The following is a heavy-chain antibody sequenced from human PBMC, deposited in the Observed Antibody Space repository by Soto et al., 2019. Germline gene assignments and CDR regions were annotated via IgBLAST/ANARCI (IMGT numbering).Heavy chain of an antibody. CDR1: GLTFNYYW. CDR2: VKPDGSAT. J-gene: IGHJ6*02. V-gene: IGHV3-7*01. CDR3: ARDRERVTVNGGIALGAMEV. Sequence: GGSLRLSCAASGLTFNYYWMTWVRQAPGKGLEWVANVKPDGSATFYADSLKGRFTISRDNAKNSVSLQMESLRADDTAVYYCARDRERVTVNGGIALGAMEVWGHGTTVTVSS. D-gene: IGHD3-22*01.